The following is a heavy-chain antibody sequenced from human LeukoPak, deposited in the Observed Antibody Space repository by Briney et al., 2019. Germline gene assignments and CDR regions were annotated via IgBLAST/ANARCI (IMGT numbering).Heavy chain of an antibody. CDR3: ARSIAAAGLPSNFDY. Sequence: PSETLSLTCAVYGGSFSGYYWSWIRQPPGKGLEWIGEINHSGSTNYNPSLKSRVTISVDTSKNLFSLKLSSVTAADTAVYYCARSIAAAGLPSNFDYWGQGTLVTVSS. J-gene: IGHJ4*02. D-gene: IGHD6-13*01. V-gene: IGHV4-34*01. CDR1: GGSFSGYY. CDR2: INHSGST.